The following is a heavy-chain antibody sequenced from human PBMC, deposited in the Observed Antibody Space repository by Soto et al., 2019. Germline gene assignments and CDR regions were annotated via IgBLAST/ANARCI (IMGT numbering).Heavy chain of an antibody. CDR2: IYYSGTT. V-gene: IGHV4-31*03. CDR3: AASCVGCGGFNYYGLDV. D-gene: IGHD2-21*01. J-gene: IGHJ6*02. CDR1: GASISSGGYY. Sequence: QVQLQESGPGLVKPSQTLSLTCSVSGASISSGGYYWNWIRQHPGKGLEWIGYIYYSGTTYYNPCLKSRVTISVDTSKNPFSVKLSSVTAADTAVYYCAASCVGCGGFNYYGLDVWGQGTTVTVSS.